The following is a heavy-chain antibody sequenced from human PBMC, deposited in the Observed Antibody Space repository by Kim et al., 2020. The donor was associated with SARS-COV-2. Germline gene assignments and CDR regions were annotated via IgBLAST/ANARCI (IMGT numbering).Heavy chain of an antibody. D-gene: IGHD1-1*01. J-gene: IGHJ6*02. V-gene: IGHV1-69*13. Sequence: SVKVSCKASGGTFSSYAISWVRQAPGQGLEWMGGIIPIFGTANYAQKFQGRVTITADESTSTAYMELSSLRSEDTAVYYCARRGPRSGTDYYYYGMDVWGQGTTVTVSS. CDR1: GGTFSSYA. CDR2: IIPIFGTA. CDR3: ARRGPRSGTDYYYYGMDV.